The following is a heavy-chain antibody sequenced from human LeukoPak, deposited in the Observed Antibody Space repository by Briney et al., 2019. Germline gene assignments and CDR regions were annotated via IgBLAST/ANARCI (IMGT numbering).Heavy chain of an antibody. CDR2: LSGSGITT. Sequence: GGSLRLSCAASGFTFSNSAMSWVRQAPGKGLEWVSTLSGSGITTYYADSVKGRFTISRDNSKNTLYLQMNSLRAEDTAVYYCAKGIYSSGWSYFDHWGHGTLVTVSS. V-gene: IGHV3-23*01. CDR1: GFTFSNSA. CDR3: AKGIYSSGWSYFDH. J-gene: IGHJ4*01. D-gene: IGHD6-19*01.